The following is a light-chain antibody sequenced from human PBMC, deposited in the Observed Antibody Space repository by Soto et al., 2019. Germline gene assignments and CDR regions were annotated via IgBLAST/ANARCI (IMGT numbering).Light chain of an antibody. J-gene: IGKJ4*01. CDR2: GAS. CDR1: QSVSSSY. CDR3: QQYGSSPLT. Sequence: EIVLTQSPGTLSLSPGERATLSCRASQSVSSSYLGWYQQKPGQAPRLLISGASSRATGIPDRFSGSGSGTDFTLTISRLELEDFAVYYGQQYGSSPLTFGGGTKVEVK. V-gene: IGKV3-20*01.